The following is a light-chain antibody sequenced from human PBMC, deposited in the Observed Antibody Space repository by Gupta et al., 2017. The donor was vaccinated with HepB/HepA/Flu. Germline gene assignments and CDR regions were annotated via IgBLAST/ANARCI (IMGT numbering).Light chain of an antibody. V-gene: IGKV3-15*01. Sequence: EIVMTQSPATLSVSPGERATLSCRASQSVSSNLAWYQQKPGQAPRLLIYRTSTRATGIPARFSGSGSGTEFTLTISSLQSEDFAVYYCQQYNNWPLTFGGGPTVEIK. CDR1: QSVSSN. CDR2: RTS. CDR3: QQYNNWPLT. J-gene: IGKJ4*01.